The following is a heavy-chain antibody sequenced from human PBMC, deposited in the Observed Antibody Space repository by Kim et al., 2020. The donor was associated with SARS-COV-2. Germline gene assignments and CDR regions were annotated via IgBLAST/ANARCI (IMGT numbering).Heavy chain of an antibody. D-gene: IGHD6-19*01. Sequence: SVKVSCKASGGTFSSYAISWVRQAPGQGLEWMGGIIPIFGTANYAQKFQGRVTITADESTSTAYMELSSLRSEDTAVYYCARDPRYSSGWGDYWGQGTLVTVSS. CDR2: IIPIFGTA. V-gene: IGHV1-69*13. CDR3: ARDPRYSSGWGDY. CDR1: GGTFSSYA. J-gene: IGHJ4*02.